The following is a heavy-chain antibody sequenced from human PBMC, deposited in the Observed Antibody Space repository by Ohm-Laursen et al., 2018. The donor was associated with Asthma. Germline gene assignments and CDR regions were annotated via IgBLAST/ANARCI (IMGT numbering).Heavy chain of an antibody. V-gene: IGHV3-30*04. CDR3: TKDRYCTSSRCPTDY. CDR1: GFTFSSYA. Sequence: RSLRLSCTASGFTFSSYAMHWVRQAPGKGLEWVAVISYDGTSTYYADSVKGRFTISRDDSKNTLFLQMNSLRIEDTAVYYCTKDRYCTSSRCPTDYWGQGTLVTVSS. D-gene: IGHD2-2*01. CDR2: ISYDGTST. J-gene: IGHJ4*02.